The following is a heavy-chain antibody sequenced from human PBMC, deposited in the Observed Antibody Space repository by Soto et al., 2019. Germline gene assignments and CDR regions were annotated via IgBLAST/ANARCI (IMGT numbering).Heavy chain of an antibody. D-gene: IGHD6-13*01. CDR3: ARGHIAAAGTGWFDP. CDR1: GGSFSGYY. V-gene: IGHV4-34*01. J-gene: IGHJ5*02. Sequence: QVQLQQWGAGLLKPSETLSLTCAVYGGSFSGYYWSWIRQPRGKGLEWIGEINHSGSTNYNPSLMSRATISVDTSKNQFSLKLSSLTAADTAVYYCARGHIAAAGTGWFDPWGQGTLVTVSS. CDR2: INHSGST.